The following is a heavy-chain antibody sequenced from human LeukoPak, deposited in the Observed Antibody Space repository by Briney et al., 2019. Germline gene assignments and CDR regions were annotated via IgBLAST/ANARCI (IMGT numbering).Heavy chain of an antibody. Sequence: GGSLRLSCAASGFTFSNHWMSWVRQAPGKGLEWVAVIWYVGSIKYYADSVKGRFTISKDNSKNTLYLQMNSLRAEDTAVYYCAKADEMNMDYWGQGTLVTVSS. CDR2: IWYVGSIK. D-gene: IGHD2/OR15-2a*01. J-gene: IGHJ4*02. CDR3: AKADEMNMDY. CDR1: GFTFSNHW. V-gene: IGHV3-33*06.